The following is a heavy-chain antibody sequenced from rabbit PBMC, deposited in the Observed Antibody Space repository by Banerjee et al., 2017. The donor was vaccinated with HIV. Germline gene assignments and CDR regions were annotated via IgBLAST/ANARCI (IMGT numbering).Heavy chain of an antibody. CDR1: GFSFSSNYW. V-gene: IGHV1S45*01. D-gene: IGHD4-1*01. CDR2: INTGTSGST. J-gene: IGHJ3*01. CDR3: ARDLSSSGWSDFAL. Sequence: QEQLKESGGDLVKPGASLTLTCTASGFSFSSNYWICWVRQAPGKGLEWIGCINTGTSGSTYYASWVNGRFSISRSTSLNTVTLQMTSLTAADTATYFCARDLSSSGWSDFALWGQGTLVTVS.